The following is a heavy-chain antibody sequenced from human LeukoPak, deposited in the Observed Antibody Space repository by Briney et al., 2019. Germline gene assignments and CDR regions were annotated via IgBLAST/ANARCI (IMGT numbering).Heavy chain of an antibody. J-gene: IGHJ4*02. CDR3: AKVFRTVVTAGFDY. Sequence: GGSLRLSCAASGFTFSSYAMHWVRQAPGKGLEWVAVISYDGSNKYYADSVKGRFTISRDNSKNTLYLQMNSLRAEDTAVYYCAKVFRTVVTAGFDYWGQGTLVTVSS. D-gene: IGHD4-23*01. CDR2: ISYDGSNK. V-gene: IGHV3-30*04. CDR1: GFTFSSYA.